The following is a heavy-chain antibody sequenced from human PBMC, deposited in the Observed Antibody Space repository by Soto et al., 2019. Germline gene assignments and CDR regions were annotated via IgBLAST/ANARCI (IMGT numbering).Heavy chain of an antibody. CDR1: GGTFSGHA. CDR2: LIPLFGTT. V-gene: IGHV1-69*06. D-gene: IGHD7-27*01. Sequence: QVQLVQSGAEVKKPGSSVKVSWEASGGTFSGHAISWVRQAPGQGPEWMGGLIPLFGTTQHAQRFQGRLTITADKSTTTAYMELTSLRFEDTAIYYCARGRNWGYRFDSWGQGTLVTVSS. CDR3: ARGRNWGYRFDS. J-gene: IGHJ4*02.